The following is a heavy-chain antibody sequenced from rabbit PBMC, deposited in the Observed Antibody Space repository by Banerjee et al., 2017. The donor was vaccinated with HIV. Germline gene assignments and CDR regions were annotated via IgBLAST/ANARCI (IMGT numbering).Heavy chain of an antibody. V-gene: IGHV1S45*01. CDR3: ARLPNSGDAGYSYRLTRLDL. CDR1: GFSFSNKYV. J-gene: IGHJ3*01. CDR2: INTNSGNT. Sequence: QQQLEESGGGLVKPEGSLTLSCTASGFSFSNKYVMCWVRQAPGKGLEWIACINTNSGNTVYASWVNGRFTISRTSSTTVTLQMTSLTAADTATYFCARLPNSGDAGYSYRLTRLDLWGPGTLVTVS. D-gene: IGHD8-1*01.